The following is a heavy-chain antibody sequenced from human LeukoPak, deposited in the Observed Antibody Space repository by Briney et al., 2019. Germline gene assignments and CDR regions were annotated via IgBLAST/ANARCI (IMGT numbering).Heavy chain of an antibody. J-gene: IGHJ4*02. V-gene: IGHV3-48*03. D-gene: IGHD2-2*01. CDR1: GFTFSSYE. CDR2: ISSSGTTI. CDR3: ARRYCSSTSCLIDY. Sequence: GSLRLSCAASGFTFSSYEMNWVRQAPGKGLEWVSYISSSGTTIYYADSVKGRFTISRDNAKNSLYLQMNSLRAEDTAVYYCARRYCSSTSCLIDYWGQGTLVTVSS.